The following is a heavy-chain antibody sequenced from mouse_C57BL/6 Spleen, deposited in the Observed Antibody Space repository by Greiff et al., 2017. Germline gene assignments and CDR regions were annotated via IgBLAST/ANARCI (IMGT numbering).Heavy chain of an antibody. CDR1: GFTFSSYG. CDR2: ISSGGSYT. V-gene: IGHV5-6*01. CDR3: ARLLYYYGSSYAAMDY. D-gene: IGHD1-1*01. Sequence: EVQLQQSGGDLVKPGGSLKLSCAASGFTFSSYGMSWVRQTPDKRLEWVATISSGGSYTYYPDSVKGRFTISRDNAKNTLYLQMSSLKSEDTAMYYCARLLYYYGSSYAAMDYWGQGTSVTVSS. J-gene: IGHJ4*01.